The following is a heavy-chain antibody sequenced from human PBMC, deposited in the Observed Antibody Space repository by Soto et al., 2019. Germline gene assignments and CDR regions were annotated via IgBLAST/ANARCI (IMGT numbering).Heavy chain of an antibody. CDR2: IFYTGST. CDR1: GGSSINYS. J-gene: IGHJ4*02. CDR3: ARESKDGYNNGGLDF. Sequence: SDTLTLTSTVSGGSSINYSCSWIRQVPGKGLEWIGYIFYTGSTSYKPSLKSRVTISVDTSKNLFSLRLSSVTAADTAVYYCARESKDGYNNGGLDFWGRGTLVTVSS. D-gene: IGHD4-4*01. V-gene: IGHV4-59*01.